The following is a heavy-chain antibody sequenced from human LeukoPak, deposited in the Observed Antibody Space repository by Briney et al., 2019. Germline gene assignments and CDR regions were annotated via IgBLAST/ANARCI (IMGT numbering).Heavy chain of an antibody. D-gene: IGHD6-6*01. J-gene: IGHJ4*02. V-gene: IGHV4-4*07. CDR3: ARRRSIAARRKPPGFDY. CDR1: GGSISSYY. CDR2: IYTSGST. Sequence: PSETLSLTCTVSGGSISSYYWSWIRQPAGKGLEWIGRIYTSGSTNYNPSLKSRVTISVDTSKNQFSLKLSSVTAADTAVYYCARRRSIAARRKPPGFDYWGQGTLVTVSS.